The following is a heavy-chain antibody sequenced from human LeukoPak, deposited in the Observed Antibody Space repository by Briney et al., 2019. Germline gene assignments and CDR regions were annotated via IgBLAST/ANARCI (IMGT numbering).Heavy chain of an antibody. Sequence: GGSLRLSCAASGFTFSSYAMSWVRQAPGKGLEWVSAISGSGGSTYYADSVKGRFTISRDNSKNTLYLQMNSLRAEDTAVYYCAKCGAIRITIFGVVTDYGMDVWGQGTTVTVSS. CDR1: GFTFSSYA. J-gene: IGHJ6*02. V-gene: IGHV3-23*01. CDR2: ISGSGGST. CDR3: AKCGAIRITIFGVVTDYGMDV. D-gene: IGHD3-3*01.